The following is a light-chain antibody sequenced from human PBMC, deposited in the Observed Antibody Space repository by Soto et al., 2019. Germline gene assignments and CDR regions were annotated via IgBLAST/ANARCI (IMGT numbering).Light chain of an antibody. V-gene: IGLV1-44*01. J-gene: IGLJ1*01. CDR1: SSNIERNT. CDR3: AAWDDNLEGYV. CDR2: SND. Sequence: QSVLSQPPSASETPGQRVSFSCSGSSSNIERNTVNWYQQLPGTAPKLLIYSNDQRPSGVPDRFSGSKSGTSASLAISGLQSEDEADYYCAAWDDNLEGYVFGTGTKVTVL.